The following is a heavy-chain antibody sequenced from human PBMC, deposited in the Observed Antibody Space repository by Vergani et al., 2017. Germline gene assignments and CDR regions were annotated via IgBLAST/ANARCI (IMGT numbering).Heavy chain of an antibody. Sequence: EVQLVESGGGLVQPGGSLRLSCAASGFTVSSNYMSWVRQAPGKGLEWVSFIYSGGSTYYADSVKGRFTISRHNSKNTLYLQMNSLRGEDTAVYYCARDRVDVVATTTYYCCYYGMDVWGQGTTVTVSS. CDR1: GFTVSSNY. CDR3: ARDRVDVVATTTYYCCYYGMDV. J-gene: IGHJ6*02. D-gene: IGHD5-12*01. CDR2: IYSGGST. V-gene: IGHV3-53*04.